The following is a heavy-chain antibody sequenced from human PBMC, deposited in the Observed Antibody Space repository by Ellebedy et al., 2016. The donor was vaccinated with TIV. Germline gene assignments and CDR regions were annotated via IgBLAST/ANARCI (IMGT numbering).Heavy chain of an antibody. V-gene: IGHV1-2*04. J-gene: IGHJ4*02. CDR3: VRGGYRYAYGY. D-gene: IGHD5-18*01. CDR1: GYTFTDHH. CDR2: INPNTGDT. Sequence: AASVTVSCKTSGYTFTDHHMHWVRQAPGQGLEWMGWINPNTGDTNYAQRFQDWVTMTRETSISTVYMELSSLRSDDTAVYYCVRGGYRYAYGYWGQGTLVTVSS.